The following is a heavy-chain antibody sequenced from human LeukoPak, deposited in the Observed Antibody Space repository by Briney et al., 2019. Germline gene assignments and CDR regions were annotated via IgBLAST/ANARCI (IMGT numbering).Heavy chain of an antibody. V-gene: IGHV4-31*03. CDR2: IHYSGST. CDR1: GGSISSGAYY. J-gene: IGHJ3*02. D-gene: IGHD3-22*01. Sequence: SQTLSLTCTVSGGSISSGAYYWNWIRQHPGKGLEWIGNIHYSGSTSYNPSLKSRPTISVDPSKTQFSLKLSSVTAADTAVYYCARDSSGYQRAAFDIWGQGTVVTVSS. CDR3: ARDSSGYQRAAFDI.